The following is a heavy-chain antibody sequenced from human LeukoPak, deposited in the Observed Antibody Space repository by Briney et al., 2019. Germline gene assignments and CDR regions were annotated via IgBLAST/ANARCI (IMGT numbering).Heavy chain of an antibody. CDR1: GFTFRNAW. D-gene: IGHD3-10*01. V-gene: IGHV3-15*01. CDR3: TTDLPNYYGSGNFLT. CDR2: IKSNGDGGTT. J-gene: IGHJ5*02. Sequence: GGSLRLSCAASGFTFRNAWMSWVRQAPGKGLEWVGRIKSNGDGGTTDYAAPVKGRFNISRDDSKNKLYLQMNGLKAEDTAVYYCTTDLPNYYGSGNFLTWGQGTLVTVSS.